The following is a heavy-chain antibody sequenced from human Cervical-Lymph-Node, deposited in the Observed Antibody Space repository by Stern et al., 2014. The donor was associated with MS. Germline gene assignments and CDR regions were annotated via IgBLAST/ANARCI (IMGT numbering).Heavy chain of an antibody. V-gene: IGHV3-74*02. Sequence: VQLVQSGGGLVQPGGSLSLSCAASGFAFSNYWMHWVRQVPGKGLEWVSRINSDGTTTGYADSVKGRFTISRDNAKNTLFLQMKSLRVDDTAVYYCARDDSSGYAVWGQGSLVTVSS. CDR3: ARDDSSGYAV. D-gene: IGHD3-22*01. CDR1: GFAFSNYW. CDR2: INSDGTTT. J-gene: IGHJ4*02.